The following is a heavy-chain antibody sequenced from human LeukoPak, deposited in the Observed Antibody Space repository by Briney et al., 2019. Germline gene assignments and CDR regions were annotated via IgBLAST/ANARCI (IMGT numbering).Heavy chain of an antibody. CDR3: ARKRPGYSSSWPFDY. Sequence: PSETLSLTCTVSGGSISSYYWSWIRQPPGKGLEWIGYIYYSGSTNYNPSLKSRVTISVDTSKNQFSLKLSSVTAADTAVYYCARKRPGYSSSWPFDYWGQGTLVTVSS. J-gene: IGHJ4*02. CDR2: IYYSGST. CDR1: GGSISSYY. V-gene: IGHV4-59*01. D-gene: IGHD6-13*01.